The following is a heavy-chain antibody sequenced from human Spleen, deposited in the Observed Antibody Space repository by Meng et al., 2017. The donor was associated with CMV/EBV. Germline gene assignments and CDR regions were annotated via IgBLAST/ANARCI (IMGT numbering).Heavy chain of an antibody. J-gene: IGHJ6*02. CDR2: INSDGSST. CDR3: ARGDTAIFVNYYYYGVDV. CDR1: GFTFNTYS. Sequence: GGSLRLSCAASGFTFNTYSMNWVRQAPGKGLVWVSRINSDGSSTSYADSVKGRFTISRDNAKNTLYLQMNSLRAEDAAVYYCARGDTAIFVNYYYYGVDVWGQGTTVTVSS. V-gene: IGHV3-74*01. D-gene: IGHD5-18*01.